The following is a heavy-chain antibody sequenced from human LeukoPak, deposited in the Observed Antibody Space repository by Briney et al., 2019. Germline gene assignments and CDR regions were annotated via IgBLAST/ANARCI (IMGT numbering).Heavy chain of an antibody. J-gene: IGHJ5*02. CDR1: GYTFTGYY. CDR3: ASGDSSGYSELKS. V-gene: IGHV1-2*02. D-gene: IGHD3-22*01. CDR2: INPNSGGT. Sequence: GASVKVSCKASGYTFTGYYMNWVRQAPGQGLEWMGWINPNSGGTNYAQKFQGRVTMTRDTSISTAYMELSRLRSDDTAVYYCASGDSSGYSELKSWGQGTLVTVSS.